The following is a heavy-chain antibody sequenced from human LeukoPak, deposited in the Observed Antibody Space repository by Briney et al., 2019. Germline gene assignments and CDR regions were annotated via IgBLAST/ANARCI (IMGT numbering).Heavy chain of an antibody. D-gene: IGHD1-26*01. V-gene: IGHV3-48*03. CDR1: GFTFSSYE. Sequence: GGSLRLSCAASGFTFSSYEMNWVRQAPGKGLEWVSYISSSGSTMYYADSVRGRFTISRDNSKNTLYLQMNSLRTEDTAVYYCATDLGSLVGGPPEAMDVWGQGTTVTMSS. CDR2: ISSSGSTM. CDR3: ATDLGSLVGGPPEAMDV. J-gene: IGHJ6*02.